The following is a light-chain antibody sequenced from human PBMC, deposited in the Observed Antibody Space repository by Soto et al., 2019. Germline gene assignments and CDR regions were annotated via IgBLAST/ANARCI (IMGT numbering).Light chain of an antibody. CDR2: GNS. Sequence: QSVLTQPPSVSGAPGQRVTISCTGSSSNIGAGYDVHWYQQLPGTAPKLLIYGNSNRPSGVPDRFSGSKSGTSACLAITGHQAEDEADYYFQSYDSSLSGWVFGGGTKLTVL. J-gene: IGLJ3*02. CDR1: SSNIGAGYD. V-gene: IGLV1-40*01. CDR3: QSYDSSLSGWV.